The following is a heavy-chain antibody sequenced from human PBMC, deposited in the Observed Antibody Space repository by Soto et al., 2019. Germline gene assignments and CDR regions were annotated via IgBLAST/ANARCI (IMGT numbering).Heavy chain of an antibody. CDR3: AKDQLRSGSYYNGYYYYGMDV. CDR1: GFTFSSYG. CDR2: ISYDGSNK. V-gene: IGHV3-30*18. D-gene: IGHD3-10*01. Sequence: GGSLRLSCAASGFTFSSYGMHWVRQAPGKGLEWVAVISYDGSNKYYADSVKGRFTISRDNSKNTLYLQMNSLRAEDTAVYYCAKDQLRSGSYYNGYYYYGMDVWGQGTTVTVSS. J-gene: IGHJ6*02.